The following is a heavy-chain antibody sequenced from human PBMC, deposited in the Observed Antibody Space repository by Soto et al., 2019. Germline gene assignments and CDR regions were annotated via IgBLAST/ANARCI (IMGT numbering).Heavy chain of an antibody. CDR1: GFTFSSYG. CDR3: ASPASGRDCSAGSCYSGDY. CDR2: IWYDGSNK. V-gene: IGHV3-33*01. J-gene: IGHJ4*02. Sequence: QVQLVESGGGVVQPGRSLRLSCAASGFTFSSYGMHWVRQAPGKGLEWVAVIWYDGSNKYYADSVKGRFTISRDNSKNTLYLQMNSLRAEDTAVYYCASPASGRDCSAGSCYSGDYWGQGTLVTVSS. D-gene: IGHD2-15*01.